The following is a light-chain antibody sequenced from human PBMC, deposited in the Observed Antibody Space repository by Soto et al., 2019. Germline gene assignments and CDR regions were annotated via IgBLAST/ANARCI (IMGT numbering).Light chain of an antibody. Sequence: DIPMTQSPSSLSTSVGDRVTITCRASRGIRDALGWYQQKPGKVPKRLIYSASSLQNGVPSRFSGSGYETVFTLTISSLQPEDFATYFCLQHSDYPFTFGQGTRLDI. CDR2: SAS. V-gene: IGKV1-17*01. J-gene: IGKJ2*01. CDR1: RGIRDA. CDR3: LQHSDYPFT.